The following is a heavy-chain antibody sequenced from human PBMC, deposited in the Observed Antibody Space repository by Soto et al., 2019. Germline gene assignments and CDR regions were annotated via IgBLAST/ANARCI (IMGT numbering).Heavy chain of an antibody. D-gene: IGHD1-26*01. J-gene: IGHJ4*02. Sequence: ESGPTLVNPTQTLTLTCTFSGFSLNTNGMCVNWIRQPPGKALEWLARIDWDDDKFYNTSLKTRLTISKDTSKNQVALTMTNMDPVDTATYYCARIRSNSGFDYWGQGTLVTVSS. V-gene: IGHV2-70*17. CDR1: GFSLNTNGMC. CDR2: IDWDDDK. CDR3: ARIRSNSGFDY.